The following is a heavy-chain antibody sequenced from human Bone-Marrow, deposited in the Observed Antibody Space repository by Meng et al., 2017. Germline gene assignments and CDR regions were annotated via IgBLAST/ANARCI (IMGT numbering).Heavy chain of an antibody. J-gene: IGHJ4*02. CDR1: GFTFDSYA. V-gene: IGHV3-9*01. Sequence: SLKTSCVASGFTFDSYAMHWVRQVPGKGLEWVSGITWDSGSIGYADSVKGRFTISRDNAKNSLHLQMNSLRPDDTAFYYCAKDGQRPFWGQGTLVTVSS. CDR2: ITWDSGSI. D-gene: IGHD6-25*01. CDR3: AKDGQRPF.